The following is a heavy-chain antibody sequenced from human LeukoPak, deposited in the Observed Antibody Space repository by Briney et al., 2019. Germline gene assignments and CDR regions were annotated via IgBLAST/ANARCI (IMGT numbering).Heavy chain of an antibody. CDR1: GGSISGSSYY. V-gene: IGHV4-39*01. CDR2: IYYSGST. D-gene: IGHD3-10*01. CDR3: ARLSNLLLWFGELSYFDY. J-gene: IGHJ4*02. Sequence: PSETLSLTCTVSGGSISGSSYYWGWIRQPPGKGLEWIGSIYYSGSTYYNPSLKSRVTISVDTSKNQFSLKLSSVTAADTAVYYCARLSNLLLWFGELSYFDYWGQGTLVTVSS.